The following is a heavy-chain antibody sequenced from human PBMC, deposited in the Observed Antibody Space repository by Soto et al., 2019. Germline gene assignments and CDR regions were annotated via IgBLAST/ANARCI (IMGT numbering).Heavy chain of an antibody. J-gene: IGHJ6*02. CDR1: GYTFTNYW. CDR2: IYPGDSDT. V-gene: IGHV5-51*01. CDR3: AASIFYYGMDV. Sequence: GASLKISCKGSGYTFTNYWIGWVRQMPGKGPEWMGIIYPGDSDTKYNPSFQGQVTISADKSITTTYLQWSSLKASDTAIYYCAASIFYYGMDVWGQGTTVTAP.